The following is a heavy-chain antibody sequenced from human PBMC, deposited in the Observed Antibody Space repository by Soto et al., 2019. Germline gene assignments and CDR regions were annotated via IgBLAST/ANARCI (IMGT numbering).Heavy chain of an antibody. CDR2: ISSRSSYI. Sequence: GGSLRLSCAASGFTFSIYTINWVRQAPGKGLEWVSSISSRSSYIYYADSVKGRFTISRDNAKNSLSLQMNSLRAEDTAVYYCAKDVDTDMNMGFDSWGQGTLVSVSS. V-gene: IGHV3-21*01. CDR1: GFTFSIYT. D-gene: IGHD5-18*01. CDR3: AKDVDTDMNMGFDS. J-gene: IGHJ4*02.